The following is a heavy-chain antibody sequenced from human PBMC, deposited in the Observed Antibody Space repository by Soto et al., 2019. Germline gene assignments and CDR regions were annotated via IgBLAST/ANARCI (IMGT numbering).Heavy chain of an antibody. D-gene: IGHD4-17*01. CDR3: ERDFYGDYFFYRGASYFDN. V-gene: IGHV1-2*04. CDR1: GYTFTGYY. J-gene: IGHJ4*02. Sequence: ASVEVSCKASGYTFTGYYMHWVRQAPGQGLEWMGWINPNSGGTNYAQKFQGWVTMTRDTSISTAYMELSRLRSDDTAVYYCERDFYGDYFFYRGASYFDNWGQGTLVTISS. CDR2: INPNSGGT.